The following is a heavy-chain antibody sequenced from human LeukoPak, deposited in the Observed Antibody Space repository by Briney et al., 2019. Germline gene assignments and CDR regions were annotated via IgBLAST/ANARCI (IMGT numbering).Heavy chain of an antibody. J-gene: IGHJ6*02. CDR2: IYPGDSDT. V-gene: IGHV5-51*01. CDR3: ARGLVVVVAATPDYYGMDV. D-gene: IGHD2-15*01. CDR1: GYSFTSYW. Sequence: PGESLKISCKGSGYSFTSYWIGWVRQMPGKGLEWMGIIYPGDSDTRYSPSFQGQVTISADKSISTAYLQWSSLKASDTAMYYCARGLVVVVAATPDYYGMDVWGQGTTVTVSS.